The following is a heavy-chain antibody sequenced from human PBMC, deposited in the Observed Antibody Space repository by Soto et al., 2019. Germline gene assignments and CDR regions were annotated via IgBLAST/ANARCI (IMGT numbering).Heavy chain of an antibody. CDR1: GYTFTSYY. Sequence: QVQLVQSGAEVKKPGASVKLSCKASGYTFTSYYVHWVRQAPGQGLECMGIIDPSGGSTTYPQKFQGRVTMTRDTSTSSVYMELSSLRSEDTAVYYCARGVGATSDSLNWFDPWGQGTLVTVSS. D-gene: IGHD1-26*01. V-gene: IGHV1-46*01. CDR2: IDPSGGST. J-gene: IGHJ5*02. CDR3: ARGVGATSDSLNWFDP.